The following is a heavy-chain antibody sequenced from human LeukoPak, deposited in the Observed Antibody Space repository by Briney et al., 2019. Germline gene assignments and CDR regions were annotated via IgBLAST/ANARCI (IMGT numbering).Heavy chain of an antibody. CDR1: GFTVSSNY. CDR3: ATPRSSSGALAFDI. J-gene: IGHJ3*02. CDR2: IYSGGST. V-gene: IGHV3-53*01. Sequence: SGGSLRLSCAASGFTVSSNYMSWVRQAPGKGLEWVSVIYSGGSTYYADSVKGRFTISRDNSKNTLYLQMNSLRAEDTAVYYCATPRSSSGALAFDIWGQGTMVTVSS. D-gene: IGHD3-22*01.